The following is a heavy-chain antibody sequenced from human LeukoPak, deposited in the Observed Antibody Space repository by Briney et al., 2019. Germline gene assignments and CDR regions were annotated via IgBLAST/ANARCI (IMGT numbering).Heavy chain of an antibody. V-gene: IGHV1-2*06. CDR2: INPNSGGT. CDR1: GYTFTGYY. D-gene: IGHD5-18*01. Sequence: ASVKVSCKASGYTFTGYYMHWVRQAPGQGLEWMGRINPNSGGTNYAQKFQGRVTMTRDTSISTAYMELSRLRSDDTAVYYCAREDTAMATTYGMDVWGQGTTVTVSS. CDR3: AREDTAMATTYGMDV. J-gene: IGHJ6*02.